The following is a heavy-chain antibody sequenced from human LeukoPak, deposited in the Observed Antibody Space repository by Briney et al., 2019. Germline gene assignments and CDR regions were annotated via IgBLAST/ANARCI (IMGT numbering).Heavy chain of an antibody. J-gene: IGHJ5*02. CDR3: AKRKSITMIVVVATPGP. CDR1: GFNFSDFW. D-gene: IGHD3-22*01. Sequence: PGGSLRLSCAASGFNFSDFWMTWVRQIPGKGLQWVADIKEDGGEEYHVDSVKGRFAISRDNTKRSLFLQMNSLRAEDTAVYYCAKRKSITMIVVVATPGPWGQGTLVTVSS. CDR2: IKEDGGEE. V-gene: IGHV3-7*03.